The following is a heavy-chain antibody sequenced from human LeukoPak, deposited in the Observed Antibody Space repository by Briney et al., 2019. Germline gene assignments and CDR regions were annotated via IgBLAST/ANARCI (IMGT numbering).Heavy chain of an antibody. CDR1: GFTFSSYS. V-gene: IGHV3-21*01. CDR2: ISSSSSYI. D-gene: IGHD6-19*01. Sequence: GGSLRLSCAASGFTFSSYSMNWVRRAPGKGLEWVSSISSSSSYIYYADSVKGRFTISGDNAKNSLYLQMNSLRAEDTAVYYCARWVGSGRYIGYWGQGTLVTVSS. CDR3: ARWVGSGRYIGY. J-gene: IGHJ4*02.